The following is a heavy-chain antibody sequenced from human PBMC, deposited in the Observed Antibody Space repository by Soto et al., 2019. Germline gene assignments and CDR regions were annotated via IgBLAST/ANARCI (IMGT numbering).Heavy chain of an antibody. CDR3: ARRLGTAMVRDYYYYGMDV. D-gene: IGHD5-18*01. V-gene: IGHV5-51*01. CDR2: IYPGDSDT. J-gene: IGHJ6*02. Sequence: GESLKIPWRGSGYSFADLCSGWVSQMPGKGLEWMGIIYPGDSDTRYSPSFQGQVTISADKSISTAYLQWSSLKASDTAMYYCARRLGTAMVRDYYYYGMDVWGQGTTVTVSS. CDR1: GYSFADLC.